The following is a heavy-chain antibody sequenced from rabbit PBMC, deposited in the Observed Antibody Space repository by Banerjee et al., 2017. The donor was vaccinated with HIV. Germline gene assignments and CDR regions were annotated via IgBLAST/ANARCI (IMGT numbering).Heavy chain of an antibody. CDR3: ARSSGVYIGYYFNL. Sequence: QSLEESGGDLVKPGGTLTLTCTVSGFSLSTYAMSWVRQAPGKGLEWIGCIATGSGNTYYASWAKGRFTISKTSSTTVTLQMTSLTAADTATYFCARSSGVYIGYYFNLWGQGTLVTVS. V-gene: IGHV1S40*01. J-gene: IGHJ4*01. D-gene: IGHD1-1*01. CDR1: GFSLSTYA. CDR2: IATGSGNT.